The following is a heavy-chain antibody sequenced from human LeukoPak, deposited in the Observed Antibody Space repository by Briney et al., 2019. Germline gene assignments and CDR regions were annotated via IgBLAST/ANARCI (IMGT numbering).Heavy chain of an antibody. CDR3: ARGRAFSHQYNWFDP. CDR2: IYPGDSDT. J-gene: IGHJ5*02. V-gene: IGHV5-51*01. Sequence: GESLKISCKGSGYSFTSYWIGWVRQMPGKGLEWMGIIYPGDSDTRYSPSFQGQVTISADKSISTAYLQWSSLKASHTAMYYCARGRAFSHQYNWFDPWGQGTLVTVSS. CDR1: GYSFTSYW. D-gene: IGHD2-2*01.